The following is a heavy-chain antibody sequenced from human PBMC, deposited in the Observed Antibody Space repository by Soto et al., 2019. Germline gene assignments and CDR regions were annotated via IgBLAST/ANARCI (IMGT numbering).Heavy chain of an antibody. D-gene: IGHD5-12*01. Sequence: PGGSLRLSCAASGFTFSSYGMHWVRQAPGKGLEWVAVIWYDGSNKYYADSVKGRFTISRDNSKNTLYLQMNSLRAEDTAVYYCAREGASGYGDAFDIWGQGTMVTVSS. CDR1: GFTFSSYG. J-gene: IGHJ3*02. CDR3: AREGASGYGDAFDI. V-gene: IGHV3-33*01. CDR2: IWYDGSNK.